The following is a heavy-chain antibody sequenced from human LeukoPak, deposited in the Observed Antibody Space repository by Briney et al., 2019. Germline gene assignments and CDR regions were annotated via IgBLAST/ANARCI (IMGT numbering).Heavy chain of an antibody. CDR1: GFTFSSSW. J-gene: IGHJ5*02. D-gene: IGHD3-10*01. CDR3: VRSHHPGGWFDP. V-gene: IGHV3-7*01. Sequence: SGGSPRLSCEASGFTFSSSWMSWVRQGPGKGLEWVASINPDTSEIHYVDAVRGRFTISRDNAKNSLYLQMSSLTADDTALYYCVRSHHPGGWFDPWGQGTLVTVSS. CDR2: INPDTSEI.